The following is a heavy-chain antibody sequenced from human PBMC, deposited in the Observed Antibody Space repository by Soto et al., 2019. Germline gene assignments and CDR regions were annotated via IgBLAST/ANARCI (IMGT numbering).Heavy chain of an antibody. J-gene: IGHJ4*02. CDR1: GGTFSSYA. V-gene: IGHV1-69*13. Sequence: ASVKVSCKASGGTFSSYAISWVRQAPGQGLEWMGGIIPIFGTANYAQKFQGRVTITADESTSTAYMELSSLRSEDTAVYYCARGHTATAINYFDYWGLGTVLTFSA. CDR3: ARGHTATAINYFDY. CDR2: IIPIFGTA. D-gene: IGHD2-21*02.